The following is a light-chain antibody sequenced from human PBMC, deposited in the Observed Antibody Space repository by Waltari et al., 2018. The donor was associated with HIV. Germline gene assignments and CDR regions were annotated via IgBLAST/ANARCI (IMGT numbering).Light chain of an antibody. CDR3: QKYNSALT. CDR1: QGIHNY. Sequence: QMTPCASSLSASVGDRVIITCRASQGIHNYLAWYQQKPGKPPKLLIYAASTLQSGVPSRFIGSGSGTDFSLTISNLQPGDVATYYCQKYNSALTFGGGTKVEV. CDR2: AAS. J-gene: IGKJ4*01. V-gene: IGKV1-27*01.